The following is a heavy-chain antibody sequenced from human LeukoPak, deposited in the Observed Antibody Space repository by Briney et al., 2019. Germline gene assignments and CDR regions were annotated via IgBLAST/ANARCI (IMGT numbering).Heavy chain of an antibody. CDR2: ISAYNGNT. Sequence: ASVKVSCKASGYTFTSYGISWVRQAPGQGLEWMGWISAYNGNTNYAQKLQGRVTMTTDTSTSTACMELRSLRSDDTAVYYCARDRAAGTSAIDYWGQGTLVTVSS. CDR1: GYTFTSYG. V-gene: IGHV1-18*01. CDR3: ARDRAAGTSAIDY. J-gene: IGHJ4*02. D-gene: IGHD6-13*01.